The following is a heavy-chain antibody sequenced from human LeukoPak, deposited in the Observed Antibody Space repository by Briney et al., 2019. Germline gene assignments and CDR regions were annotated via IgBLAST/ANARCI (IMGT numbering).Heavy chain of an antibody. V-gene: IGHV1-2*02. CDR2: INPNSGGT. J-gene: IGHJ4*02. CDR1: GYTFTGCY. Sequence: ASVKVSCKASGYTFTGCYMHWVRQAPGQGLEWMGWINPNSGGTNYAQKFQGRVTMTRDTSVSTAYMELSRLRSDDTAVYYCARDVGPTLGVDTAMLFDYWGQGTLVTVSS. D-gene: IGHD5-18*01. CDR3: ARDVGPTLGVDTAMLFDY.